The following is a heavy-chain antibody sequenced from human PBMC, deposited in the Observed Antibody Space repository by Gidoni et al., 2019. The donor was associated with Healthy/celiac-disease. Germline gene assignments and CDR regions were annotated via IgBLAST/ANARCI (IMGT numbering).Heavy chain of an antibody. V-gene: IGHV4-59*01. CDR2: IYYSGRT. D-gene: IGHD6-6*01. J-gene: IGHJ3*02. Sequence: QVQLQESGPGLVKPSETLSLTCTVSGGSISSYYWSWIRQQPGKGLEWIVYIYYSGRTNYNPSLKSRVTRSVDTSKYQFSLKLSSVTAADTAVDYCARGVWSSSVPAFDIWGQGTMVTVSS. CDR3: ARGVWSSSVPAFDI. CDR1: GGSISSYY.